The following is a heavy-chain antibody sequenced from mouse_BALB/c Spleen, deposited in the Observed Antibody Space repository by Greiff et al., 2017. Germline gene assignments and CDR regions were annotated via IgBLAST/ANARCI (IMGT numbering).Heavy chain of an antibody. D-gene: IGHD2-4*01. CDR3: ARGGMITTGMDY. V-gene: IGHV3-1*02. CDR2: IHYNGST. CDR1: GYSITSGYS. Sequence: EVQLQESGPDLVKPSQSLSLTCTVTGYSITSGYSWHWIRQFPGNKLEWMGYIHYNGSTNYNPYLKSRISITRDTSNNHFFLQLNSVTTEDTATYYCARGGMITTGMDYWGQGTTLTVSS. J-gene: IGHJ2*01.